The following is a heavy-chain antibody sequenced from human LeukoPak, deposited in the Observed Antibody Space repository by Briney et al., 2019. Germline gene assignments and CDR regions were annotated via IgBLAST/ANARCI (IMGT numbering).Heavy chain of an antibody. J-gene: IGHJ4*02. CDR1: GFSFSRYA. V-gene: IGHV3-23*01. Sequence: GGSLRLSCAASGFSFSRYAMSWVRQAPGKGLEWVSAITDSGGDTYHADSVKGRFTISRDNSKNTLFLQMNSLRVEDTAVYYCAKGSSSPRPYYFDYWGQGTLVTVSS. CDR3: AKGSSSPRPYYFDY. D-gene: IGHD6-6*01. CDR2: ITDSGGDT.